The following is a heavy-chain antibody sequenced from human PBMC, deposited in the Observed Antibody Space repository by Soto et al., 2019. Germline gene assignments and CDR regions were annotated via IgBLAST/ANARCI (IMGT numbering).Heavy chain of an antibody. V-gene: IGHV3-15*07. CDR2: IKSKTDGGTT. CDR3: TTASQQWLAFYYYYYYGMDV. J-gene: IGHJ6*02. Sequence: GGSLRLSCAASGFTFSNAWMNWVRQAPGKGLEWVGRIKSKTDGGTTDYAAPVKGRFTISRDDSKNTLYLQMNSLKTEDTAVYYCTTASQQWLAFYYYYYYGMDVWGQGTTVTVSS. D-gene: IGHD6-19*01. CDR1: GFTFSNAW.